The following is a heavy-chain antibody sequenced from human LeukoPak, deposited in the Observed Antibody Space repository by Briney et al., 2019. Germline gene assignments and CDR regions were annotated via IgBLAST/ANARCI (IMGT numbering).Heavy chain of an antibody. CDR3: ARDLYEVTEPLVDY. CDR2: INTGSDSI. D-gene: IGHD2-21*02. CDR1: GFTFSSYG. J-gene: IGHJ4*02. V-gene: IGHV3-48*04. Sequence: GGSLRLSCAASGFTFSSYGKNWVRQAPGKGLEWVSYINTGSDSIYYADSVKGRFTISRDNAKNSLFLQMNSLRVEDTAVYYCARDLYEVTEPLVDYWGQGTLVTVSS.